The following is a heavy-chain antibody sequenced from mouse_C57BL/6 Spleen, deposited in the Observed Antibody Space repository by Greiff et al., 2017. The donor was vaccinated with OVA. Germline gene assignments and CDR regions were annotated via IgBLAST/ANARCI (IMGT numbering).Heavy chain of an antibody. J-gene: IGHJ4*01. Sequence: EVKVVESEGGLVQPGSSMKLSCTASGFTFSDYYMAWVRQVPEKGLEWVANINYDGSSTYYLDSLKSRFIISRDNAKNILYLQMSSLKSEDTATYYCARVGILMDYWGQGTSVTVSS. D-gene: IGHD4-1*01. CDR1: GFTFSDYY. V-gene: IGHV5-16*01. CDR2: INYDGSST. CDR3: ARVGILMDY.